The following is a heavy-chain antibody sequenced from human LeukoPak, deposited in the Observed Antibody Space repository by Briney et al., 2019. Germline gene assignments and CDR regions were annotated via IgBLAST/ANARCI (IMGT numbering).Heavy chain of an antibody. Sequence: SETLSLTCTVSGGSISSYYWSWIRQPPGKGLEWIGYIYYSGSTNYNPSLKSRVTISVDTPKNQFSLKLSSVTAADTAVYYCARGGVRAGYDWERVGFDYWGQGTLVTVSS. CDR3: ARGGVRAGYDWERVGFDY. CDR1: GGSISSYY. D-gene: IGHD5-12*01. J-gene: IGHJ4*02. V-gene: IGHV4-59*01. CDR2: IYYSGST.